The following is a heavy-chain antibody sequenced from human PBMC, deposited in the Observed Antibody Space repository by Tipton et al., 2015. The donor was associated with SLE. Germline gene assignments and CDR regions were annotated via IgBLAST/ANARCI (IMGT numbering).Heavy chain of an antibody. Sequence: TLSLTCTVSGGSISSHYWSWIRQPPGKGLEWIGYIYYSGSTNYNPSLKSRVTISVDTSKNQFSLKLSSVTAADTAVYYYARGGTMVQGEANDAFDIWGQGTMVTVSS. D-gene: IGHD3-10*01. V-gene: IGHV4-59*11. CDR3: ARGGTMVQGEANDAFDI. CDR1: GGSISSHY. J-gene: IGHJ3*02. CDR2: IYYSGST.